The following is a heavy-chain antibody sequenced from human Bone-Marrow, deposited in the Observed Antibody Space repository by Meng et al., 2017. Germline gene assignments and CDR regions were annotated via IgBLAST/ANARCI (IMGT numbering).Heavy chain of an antibody. CDR1: GFTFSSYN. J-gene: IGHJ4*02. CDR3: ARAGRAWKYSSGWFFGYYFDY. V-gene: IGHV3-74*03. Sequence: GGSLRLSCAASGFTFSSYNMHWVRQTPGEGLVWVSRINTDASSTTYADSVKGRFTISRDDAKNTVYLQMNSLRAEDTAVYYCARAGRAWKYSSGWFFGYYFDYWGQGTLVTVSS. D-gene: IGHD6-19*01. CDR2: INTDASST.